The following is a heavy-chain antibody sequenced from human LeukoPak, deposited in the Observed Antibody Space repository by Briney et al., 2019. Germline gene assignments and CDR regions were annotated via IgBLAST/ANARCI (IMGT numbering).Heavy chain of an antibody. D-gene: IGHD6-13*01. CDR2: IYTSGST. V-gene: IGHV4-61*02. J-gene: IGHJ4*02. CDR1: GGSISSGSYY. CDR3: ARGQQLEGYYFDY. Sequence: SETLSLTCTVSGGSISSGSYYWSWIRQPAGKGLEWIGRIYTSGSTNYNPSLKSRVTILVDTSENQFSLKLSSVTAADTAVYYCARGQQLEGYYFDYWGQGTLVTVSS.